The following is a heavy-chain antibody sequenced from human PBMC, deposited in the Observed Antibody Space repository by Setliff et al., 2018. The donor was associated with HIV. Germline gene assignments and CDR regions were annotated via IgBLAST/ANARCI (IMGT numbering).Heavy chain of an antibody. V-gene: IGHV1-46*01. D-gene: IGHD5-18*01. J-gene: IGHJ3*02. Sequence: ASVKVSCKASGYTFTSYYLHWVRQAPGQGLEWMGLINPSGGSTTYAQKFLGRVTLTRDTSTSTVYMELSSLRSEDTAVYYRARGPWIQLWSSELDAFDIWGQGTMVTVSS. CDR3: ARGPWIQLWSSELDAFDI. CDR2: INPSGGST. CDR1: GYTFTSYY.